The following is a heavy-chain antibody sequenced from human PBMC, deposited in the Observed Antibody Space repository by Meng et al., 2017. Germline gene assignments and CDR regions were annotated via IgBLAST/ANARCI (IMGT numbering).Heavy chain of an antibody. J-gene: IGHJ5*02. Sequence: VQLVASGAGVTKPGSSVKVSCKAAGGTFSSYAISWVRQAPGQGLEWMGGIIPIFGTANYAQKFQGRVTITTDESTSTAYMELSSLRSEDTAVYYCARGGIAAALPWFDPWGQGTLVTVSS. CDR2: IIPIFGTA. CDR3: ARGGIAAALPWFDP. V-gene: IGHV1-69*05. CDR1: GGTFSSYA. D-gene: IGHD6-13*01.